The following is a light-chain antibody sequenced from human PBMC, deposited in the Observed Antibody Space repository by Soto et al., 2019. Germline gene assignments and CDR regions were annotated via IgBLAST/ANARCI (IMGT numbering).Light chain of an antibody. J-gene: IGKJ2*02. Sequence: IVLTQSPGTLSLSPGERATLSCRASQSVSSSFLAWYQQKPGQAPRLLIYGASSRATGIPDRFSGSASGTDFTLTISRLEPEDFAMYYCQQYGSSMCTFGQGTKLEI. CDR1: QSVSSSF. CDR2: GAS. V-gene: IGKV3-20*01. CDR3: QQYGSSMCT.